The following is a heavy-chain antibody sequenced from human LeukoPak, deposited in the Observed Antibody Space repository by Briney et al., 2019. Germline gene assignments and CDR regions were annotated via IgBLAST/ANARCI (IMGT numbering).Heavy chain of an antibody. CDR2: IISSGSTI. D-gene: IGHD1-1*01. CDR3: AGTTLSGAREDY. Sequence: GGSLRLSCAASGFTFSDYYMSWIRQAPGKGLEWVSYIISSGSTIYYADSVKGRFTISRDNAKNSLYLQMNSLRAEDTAVYYCAGTTLSGAREDYWGQGTLVTVSS. J-gene: IGHJ4*02. V-gene: IGHV3-11*04. CDR1: GFTFSDYY.